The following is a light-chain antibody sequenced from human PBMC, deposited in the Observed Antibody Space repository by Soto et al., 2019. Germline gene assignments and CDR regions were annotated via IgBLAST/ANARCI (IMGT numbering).Light chain of an antibody. J-gene: IGKJ1*01. CDR3: QHQYFYWT. V-gene: IGKV1-5*03. Sequence: DIQMTQSPSTLSASVGDRVTITCRASQSISPFLAWYQQKPGKAPNVLISEVSTLKSGVPWRFSGSGSGTEFTLTISGLQPDDSANYYCQHQYFYWTFGQGTKVDIK. CDR1: QSISPF. CDR2: EVS.